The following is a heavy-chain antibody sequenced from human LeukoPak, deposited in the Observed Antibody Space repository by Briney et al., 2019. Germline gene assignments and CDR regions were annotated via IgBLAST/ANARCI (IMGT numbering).Heavy chain of an antibody. J-gene: IGHJ4*02. CDR2: INHSGST. V-gene: IGHV4-34*01. D-gene: IGHD3-10*01. Sequence: GSLRLSCAASGFTFSSSAMSWVRQAPGKGLEWIGEINHSGSTNYNPSLKSRVTISVDTSKNQFSLKLSSVTAADTAVYYCARGGPRRPAPTLTMARGGSRSTSVVFDYWGQGTLVTVSS. CDR1: GFTFSSSA. CDR3: ARGGPRRPAPTLTMARGGSRSTSVVFDY.